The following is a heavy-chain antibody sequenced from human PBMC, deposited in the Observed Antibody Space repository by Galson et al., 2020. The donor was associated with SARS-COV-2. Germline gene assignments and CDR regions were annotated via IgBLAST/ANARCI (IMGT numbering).Heavy chain of an antibody. D-gene: IGHD6-6*01. V-gene: IGHV1-8*01. CDR2: MNPKGGNG. CDR3: ARGAYSSSPYFDY. CDR1: GYIFSNYD. J-gene: IGHJ4*02. Sequence: ASVKVSCKASGYIFSNYDIAWVRQATGQGLEWVGWMNPKGGNGGSAQKFQGRVTMTRNSSVSIAYMELSSLSPDDTAVYYCARGAYSSSPYFDYWGQGTLVTVSS.